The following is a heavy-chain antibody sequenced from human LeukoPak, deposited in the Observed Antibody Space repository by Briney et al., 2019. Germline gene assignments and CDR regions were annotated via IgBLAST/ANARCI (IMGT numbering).Heavy chain of an antibody. CDR3: ARHTTVGGSLRFDY. CDR1: EYSFTSYW. Sequence: GESLKISCKGSEYSFTSYWISWVRQMPGKGLEYMGIICPGDSDTRYSQSFQGQVTISADKSITTAYLQWSSLKASDTAMYYCARHTTVGGSLRFDYWGQGTLVTVSS. V-gene: IGHV5-51*01. J-gene: IGHJ4*02. CDR2: ICPGDSDT. D-gene: IGHD4-23*01.